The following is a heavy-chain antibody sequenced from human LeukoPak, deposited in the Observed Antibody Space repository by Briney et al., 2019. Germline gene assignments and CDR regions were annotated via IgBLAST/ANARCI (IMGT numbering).Heavy chain of an antibody. CDR2: INHSGST. V-gene: IGHV4-34*01. D-gene: IGHD4-17*01. Sequence: PSETLSLTCAVYGGSFSGYYWSWIRQPPGKGLEWIGEINHSGSTNYNPSLKSRVTISVDTSKNQFSLKLSSVTAADTAVYYCARENGDCYYYGMDVWGQGTTVTVSS. CDR1: GGSFSGYY. CDR3: ARENGDCYYYGMDV. J-gene: IGHJ6*02.